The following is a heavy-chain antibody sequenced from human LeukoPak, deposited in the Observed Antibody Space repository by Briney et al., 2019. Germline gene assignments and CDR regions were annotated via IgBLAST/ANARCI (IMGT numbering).Heavy chain of an antibody. CDR1: GFTFSSYS. Sequence: GGSLRLFCVVSGFTFSSYSMNWVRQAPGEGLEWVSGINWNGGRTGYADSVKGRFTISRDNAKNSLYLQMNSLRPDDTAVYYCAKLGIGEHEISGYFYETQSSGVDIWGQGTMVIVSS. D-gene: IGHD3-22*01. CDR3: AKLGIGEHEISGYFYETQSSGVDI. CDR2: INWNGGRT. J-gene: IGHJ3*02. V-gene: IGHV3-20*04.